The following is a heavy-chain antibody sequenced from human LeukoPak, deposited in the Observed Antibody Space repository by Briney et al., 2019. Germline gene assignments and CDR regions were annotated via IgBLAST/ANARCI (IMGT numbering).Heavy chain of an antibody. V-gene: IGHV3-7*05. Sequence: GGSLRLSCADSGFTFSRSWMTWVRQAPGKGLEWVANIKGDGSAQKYGDSVKGQFNRSRHKAKNTLYLEMNSLRAEDTAVYDCARDGGYDSFDYWGQGTLVTVSS. CDR2: IKGDGSAQ. J-gene: IGHJ4*02. D-gene: IGHD3-22*01. CDR1: GFTFSRSW. CDR3: ARDGGYDSFDY.